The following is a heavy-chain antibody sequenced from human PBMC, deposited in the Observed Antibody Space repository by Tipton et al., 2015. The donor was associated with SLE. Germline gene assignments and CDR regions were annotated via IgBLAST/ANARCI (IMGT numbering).Heavy chain of an antibody. CDR1: GASITSDDYY. J-gene: IGHJ4*02. V-gene: IGHV4-30-4*01. CDR2: IYYNGNT. D-gene: IGHD5-18*01. CDR3: AREGSYGPPDY. Sequence: TLSLTCSVSGASITSDDYYWSWIRQSPGKGLEWIAYIYYNGNTYYNPSLKSRVSISVDTSRTHFSLKITSLTAADTAVYYCAREGSYGPPDYWGQGTLVTVSS.